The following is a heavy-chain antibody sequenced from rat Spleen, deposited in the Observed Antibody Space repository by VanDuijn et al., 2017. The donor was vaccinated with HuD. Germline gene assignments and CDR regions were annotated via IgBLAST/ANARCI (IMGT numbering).Heavy chain of an antibody. CDR2: ITNTGATS. D-gene: IGHD1-9*01. CDR3: ARRHYGYTDYFDY. Sequence: EVQLVESDGGLVQPGRSLRLSCAASGFTFSDYYMAWVRQAPTKGLEWVASITNTGATSYYSDSVKGRFTISRDNAKSTLSLQMDSLRSEDTATYYCARRHYGYTDYFDYWGQGVMVTVSS. J-gene: IGHJ2*01. CDR1: GFTFSDYY. V-gene: IGHV5-25*01.